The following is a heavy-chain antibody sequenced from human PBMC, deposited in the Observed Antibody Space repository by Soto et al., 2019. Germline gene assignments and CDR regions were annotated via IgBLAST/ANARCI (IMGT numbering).Heavy chain of an antibody. Sequence: EVQLLESGGDLVQPGGSLRLSCVASGFTFGSRAMSWVRQAPGEGLEWVSGITGSGSAIQYTASVKGRFTISRDNSKNTVYLQMDFLRAEDTAMYYCAKDDVSGDGLWLVSAWGQGTPVTVS. D-gene: IGHD2-21*02. J-gene: IGHJ5*02. CDR3: AKDDVSGDGLWLVSA. V-gene: IGHV3-23*01. CDR2: ITGSGSAI. CDR1: GFTFGSRA.